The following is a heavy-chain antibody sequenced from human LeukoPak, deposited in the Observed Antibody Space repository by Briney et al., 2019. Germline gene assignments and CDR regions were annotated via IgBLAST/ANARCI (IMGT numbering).Heavy chain of an antibody. CDR1: GFTFSSYG. V-gene: IGHV3-30*03. Sequence: GGSLRLSCAASGFTFSSYGMRWVRQAPGKGLEWVAVISYDGSNKYYADSVKGRFTISRDNSKNTLYLQMNSLRAEDTAVYYCTRVRGTGYSGYDSDYWGQGTLVTVSS. D-gene: IGHD5-12*01. CDR3: TRVRGTGYSGYDSDY. CDR2: ISYDGSNK. J-gene: IGHJ4*02.